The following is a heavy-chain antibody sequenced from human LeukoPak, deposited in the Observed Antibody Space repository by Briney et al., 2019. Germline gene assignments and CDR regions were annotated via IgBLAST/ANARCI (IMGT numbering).Heavy chain of an antibody. CDR3: ARARDYVWGSYRYWYFDL. D-gene: IGHD3-16*02. J-gene: IGHJ2*01. Sequence: SETLSLTCTVSGGSVSSYYWSWIRQPPGKGLEWIGYINYSGSTNYIPSLKSRVSISVDTSKNQFSLNLSSVTAADTAVYYCARARDYVWGSYRYWYFDLWGRGTLVTVSS. CDR1: GGSVSSYY. CDR2: INYSGST. V-gene: IGHV4-59*02.